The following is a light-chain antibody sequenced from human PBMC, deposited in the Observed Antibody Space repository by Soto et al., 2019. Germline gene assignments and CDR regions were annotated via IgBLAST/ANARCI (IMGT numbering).Light chain of an antibody. V-gene: IGLV1-44*01. CDR1: SSNIGSNT. J-gene: IGLJ2*01. CDR3: AAWDDSLSSGV. CDR2: SNN. Sequence: QSVLTKPPSASGTPGQRVTISCSGSSSNIGSNTVNWYQQLPGTAPKLLIYSNNQRPSGVPDRFSGSKSGTSASLAISGLQSEDEADYYCAAWDDSLSSGVFGGGTKLTVL.